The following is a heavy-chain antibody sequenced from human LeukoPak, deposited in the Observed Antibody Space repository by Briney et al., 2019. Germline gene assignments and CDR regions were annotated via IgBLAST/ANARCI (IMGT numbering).Heavy chain of an antibody. V-gene: IGHV3-23*01. CDR3: AKGVRITMIVVVMSIFDY. J-gene: IGHJ4*02. CDR1: GFTFSSYA. Sequence: GGSLRLSCAASGFTFSSYAMSWVRQAPGKGLEWVSAISGSGGSTYYADSVKGRFTISRDNSKNTLYLQMNSLRAEDTAVYYCAKGVRITMIVVVMSIFDYWGQGTLVTVSS. CDR2: ISGSGGST. D-gene: IGHD3-22*01.